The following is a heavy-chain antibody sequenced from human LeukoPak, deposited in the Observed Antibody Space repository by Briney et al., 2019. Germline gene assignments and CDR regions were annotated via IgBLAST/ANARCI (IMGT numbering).Heavy chain of an antibody. J-gene: IGHJ5*02. CDR1: GGSFSGYY. CDR3: ARRGLRFLESVKYSWFDP. Sequence: SETLSLTCAVYGGSFSGYYWTWIRQPPGKGLEWIGEINHSGSTNYNPSLKSRVTISADTSKSQFFLKLSSVTAADTAIYFCARRGLRFLESVKYSWFDPWGQGTLVTVSS. D-gene: IGHD3-3*01. CDR2: INHSGST. V-gene: IGHV4-34*01.